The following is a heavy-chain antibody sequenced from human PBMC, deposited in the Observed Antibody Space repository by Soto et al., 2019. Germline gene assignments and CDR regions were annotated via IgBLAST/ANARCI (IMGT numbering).Heavy chain of an antibody. CDR2: INHSERT. J-gene: IGHJ4*02. D-gene: IGHD3-10*01. Sequence: SETLSLTCAVYGGSFIGYYWSWIRQPPGKGLEWIGEINHSERTNSNPSLKSRVTISIDTSKNQFSLKLTSVTAADTAVYYCARGLEHYYASGLVYPYWGQGTLVTGS. CDR1: GGSFIGYY. CDR3: ARGLEHYYASGLVYPY. V-gene: IGHV4-34*01.